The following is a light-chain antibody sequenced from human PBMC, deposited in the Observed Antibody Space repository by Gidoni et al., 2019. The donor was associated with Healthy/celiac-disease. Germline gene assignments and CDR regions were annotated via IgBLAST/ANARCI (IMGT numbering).Light chain of an antibody. CDR2: KAS. CDR3: QQYNSYSLLT. V-gene: IGKV1-5*03. CDR1: QSISSC. Sequence: DIQMTQSPSTLSASVGDRVTITCRASQSISSCLSWYQQKPGKAPTLLIYKASSLESGVPSRFSGSGSGTEFTLTISSLQPDDFATYYCQQYNSYSLLTFXGXTKVEIK. J-gene: IGKJ4*02.